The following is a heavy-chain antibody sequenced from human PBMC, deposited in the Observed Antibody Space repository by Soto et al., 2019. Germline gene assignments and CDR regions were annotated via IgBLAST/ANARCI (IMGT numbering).Heavy chain of an antibody. CDR1: GGSISSSNW. CDR2: IYHSGCT. J-gene: IGHJ5*02. Sequence: SETLSLTCAVSGGSISSSNWWSWVRQPPGKGLEWIGEIYHSGCTNYKPSLKSRVTISVDKSKNQFSLNLNSVTAADTAVYYCARVYVSYGGYCSSTSCYWFDPWGQGTLVTVSS. CDR3: ARVYVSYGGYCSSTSCYWFDP. V-gene: IGHV4-4*02. D-gene: IGHD2-2*01.